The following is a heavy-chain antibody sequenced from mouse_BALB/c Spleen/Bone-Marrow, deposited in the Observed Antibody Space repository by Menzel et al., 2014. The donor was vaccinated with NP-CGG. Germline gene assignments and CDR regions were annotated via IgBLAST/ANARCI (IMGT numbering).Heavy chain of an antibody. CDR1: GYTFTNYW. V-gene: IGHV1-7*01. D-gene: IGHD1-1*01. CDR2: INPSTGYT. J-gene: IGHJ2*01. Sequence: VQLQQSGAELAKPGASVKMSCKASGYTFTNYWMHWVKQRPGQGLEWIGYINPSTGYTEYNQKFKDKATLTADKSSSTAYMQLSRLAAEESAICCYARIYYYGRDYWGQGTPRTVSS. CDR3: ARIYYYGRDY.